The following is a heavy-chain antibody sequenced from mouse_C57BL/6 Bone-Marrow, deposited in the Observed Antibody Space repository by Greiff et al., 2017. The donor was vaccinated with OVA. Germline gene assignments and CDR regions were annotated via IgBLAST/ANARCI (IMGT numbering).Heavy chain of an antibody. CDR1: GYTFTSYW. D-gene: IGHD2-4*01. J-gene: IGHJ3*01. V-gene: IGHV1-64*01. CDR3: ARRGVYYDYEYWCAY. CDR2: IHPNSGST. Sequence: QVQLQQPGAELVKPGASVKLSCKASGYTFTSYWMHWVKQRPGQGLEWIGMIHPNSGSTNYNEKFKSKATLTVDKSSSTAYMQLSSLTSEDSAVYYCARRGVYYDYEYWCAYWGQGTLVTVSA.